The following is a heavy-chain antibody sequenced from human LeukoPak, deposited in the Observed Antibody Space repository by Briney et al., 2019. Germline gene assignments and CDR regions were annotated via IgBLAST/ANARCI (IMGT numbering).Heavy chain of an antibody. CDR2: IIPIFGTA. CDR1: GGTFSSYA. Sequence: ASVKVSRKASGGTFSSYAISWVRQAPGQGLEWMGGIIPIFGTANYAQKFQGRVTITADKSTSTAYMELSSLRSEDTAVYYCASSYGDYVFGAFDIWGQGTMVTVSS. V-gene: IGHV1-69*06. CDR3: ASSYGDYVFGAFDI. D-gene: IGHD4-17*01. J-gene: IGHJ3*02.